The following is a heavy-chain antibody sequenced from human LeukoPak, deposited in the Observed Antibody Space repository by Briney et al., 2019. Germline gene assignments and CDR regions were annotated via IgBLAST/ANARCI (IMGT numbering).Heavy chain of an antibody. Sequence: PGGSLRLSCAASGFTFSSYGMHWVRQAPGKGLEWVAVIWADGINKYYADSVKGRFTMSRDNSKNSPYLQMNSMRAEDTGVYYCAKLGARGVLLHWYFDLWGRGTLVTVSS. CDR2: IWADGINK. CDR1: GFTFSSYG. V-gene: IGHV3-33*06. D-gene: IGHD2-15*01. CDR3: AKLGARGVLLHWYFDL. J-gene: IGHJ2*01.